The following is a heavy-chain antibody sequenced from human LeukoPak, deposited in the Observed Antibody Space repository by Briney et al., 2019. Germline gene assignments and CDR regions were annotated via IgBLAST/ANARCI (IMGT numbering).Heavy chain of an antibody. J-gene: IGHJ4*02. D-gene: IGHD4-23*01. CDR1: GFAFRSYW. Sequence: PGGSLRLSCAASGFAFRSYWMHWVRQAPGKGLVWVSRINSDESSTGYADSVKGRFTISRDNSKNTLYLQMNSLRAEDTAVYYCAKDDYGGCSGGCGVDYWGQGTLVTVSS. V-gene: IGHV3-74*01. CDR2: INSDESST. CDR3: AKDDYGGCSGGCGVDY.